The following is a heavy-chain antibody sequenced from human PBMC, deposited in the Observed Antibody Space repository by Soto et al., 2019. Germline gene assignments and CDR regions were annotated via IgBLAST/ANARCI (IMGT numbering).Heavy chain of an antibody. CDR1: GGSISSSNW. J-gene: IGHJ5*02. V-gene: IGHV4-4*02. D-gene: IGHD6-13*01. CDR3: ARVQPERGYSKFDP. CDR2: IYHSGST. Sequence: SETLSLTCAVSGGSISSSNWWSWVRQPPGKGLEWIGEIYHSGSTNYNPSLKSRVTISVDKSKNQFSLKLSSVTAADTAVYYCARVQPERGYSKFDPWGQGTLVTVSS.